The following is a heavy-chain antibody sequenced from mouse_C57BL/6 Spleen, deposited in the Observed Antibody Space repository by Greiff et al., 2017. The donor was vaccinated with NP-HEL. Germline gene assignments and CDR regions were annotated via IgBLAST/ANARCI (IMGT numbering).Heavy chain of an antibody. CDR2: IYPGDGDT. D-gene: IGHD2-1*01. CDR3: ARSGDGNYLAWFAY. CDR1: GYAFSSYW. Sequence: VKLMESGAELVKPGASVKISCKASGYAFSSYWMNWVKQRPGKGLEWIGQIYPGDGDTNYNGKFKGKATLTADKSSSTAYMQLSSLTSEDSAVYFCARSGDGNYLAWFAYWGQGTLVTVSA. V-gene: IGHV1-80*01. J-gene: IGHJ3*01.